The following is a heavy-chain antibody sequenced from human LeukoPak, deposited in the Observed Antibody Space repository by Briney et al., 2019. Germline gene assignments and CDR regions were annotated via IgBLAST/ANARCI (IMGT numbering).Heavy chain of an antibody. CDR3: ARDRHLGQLTPFGI. D-gene: IGHD5-18*01. CDR2: IYYSGST. Sequence: TSETLSLTCTVSGGSISSYYWSWIRQPPGKGLEWIAYIYYSGSTNYNPSLKSRVTMSVDTSKNQFSLKLSSVTAADTAIYYCARDRHLGQLTPFGIWGQGTMVTVSS. J-gene: IGHJ3*02. V-gene: IGHV4-59*12. CDR1: GGSISSYY.